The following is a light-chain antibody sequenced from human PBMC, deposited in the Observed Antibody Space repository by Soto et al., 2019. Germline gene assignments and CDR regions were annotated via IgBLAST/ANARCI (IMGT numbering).Light chain of an antibody. Sequence: QSALTQPASVSGSPGQSITISCTGTSSDVGGYHYVSWFQQHPGKAPKLVIYEVSNRPSGVSNRFSGSKSGNTASLTISGLQAEDEADYYCATWDDDVSGPVFGGGTKLTVL. J-gene: IGLJ3*02. CDR2: EVS. CDR3: ATWDDDVSGPV. V-gene: IGLV2-14*01. CDR1: SSDVGGYHY.